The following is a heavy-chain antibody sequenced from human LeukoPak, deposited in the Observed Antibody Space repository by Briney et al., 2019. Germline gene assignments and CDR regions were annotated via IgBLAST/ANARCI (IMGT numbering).Heavy chain of an antibody. V-gene: IGHV4-59*08. CDR1: GGSISGYY. Sequence: SETLSLTCSVSGGSISGYYWSWIRQPPGKGLEWIGYIYHNGGTNYNPSLQSRLTISIDTSKNQFSLKLSSVTAADTAVYYCARRIPAAGHSSYYFDSWGQGALVTVSS. D-gene: IGHD6-13*01. J-gene: IGHJ4*02. CDR2: IYHNGGT. CDR3: ARRIPAAGHSSYYFDS.